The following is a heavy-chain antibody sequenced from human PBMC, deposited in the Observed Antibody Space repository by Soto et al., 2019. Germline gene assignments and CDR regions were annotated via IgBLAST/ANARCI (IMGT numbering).Heavy chain of an antibody. CDR1: GFPFSSYA. CDR2: IRASGGYT. V-gene: IGHV3-23*01. D-gene: IGHD1-26*01. CDR3: ARGSSGPDY. Sequence: GGSLRLSCASSGFPFSSYAMSWVRQAPGKGLEWVSDIRASGGYTYYAESVKGRFTISRDNSKNTLYLQMNSLRAEDTAVYYCARGSSGPDYWGQGTLVTVSS. J-gene: IGHJ4*02.